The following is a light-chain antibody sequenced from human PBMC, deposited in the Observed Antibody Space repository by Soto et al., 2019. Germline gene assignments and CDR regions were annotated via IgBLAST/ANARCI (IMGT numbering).Light chain of an antibody. J-gene: IGKJ5*01. CDR2: AAS. Sequence: DIQLTQSPSFLSASVGDRVTITCRASQGISSYLAWYQQKPGKAPKLLIYAASTFQSGVPSRFSGSGSGTEFARTISSLQPEDFATYYCQQLKSYPLTFGQGTRLEIK. CDR1: QGISSY. CDR3: QQLKSYPLT. V-gene: IGKV1-9*01.